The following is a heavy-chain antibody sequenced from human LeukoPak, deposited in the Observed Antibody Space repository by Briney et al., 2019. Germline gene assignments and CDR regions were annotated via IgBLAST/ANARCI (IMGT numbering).Heavy chain of an antibody. D-gene: IGHD6-6*01. CDR3: ARDPGARRAPGWFDP. CDR1: GFTFSSYA. J-gene: IGHJ5*02. CDR2: ISGSGGST. Sequence: PGGSLRLSCAASGFTFSSYAMSWVRQAPGKGLEWVSAISGSGGSTYYADSVKGRFTISRDNAKNSLYLEMNSLRAEDTAVYYCARDPGARRAPGWFDPWGQGTLVTVSS. V-gene: IGHV3-23*01.